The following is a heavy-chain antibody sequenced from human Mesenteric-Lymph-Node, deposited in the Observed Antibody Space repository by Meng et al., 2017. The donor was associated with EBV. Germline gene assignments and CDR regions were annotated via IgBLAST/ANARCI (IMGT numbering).Heavy chain of an antibody. Sequence: QVQLVQSGAGVKKPGSSVKVSCNASGCTFSSYAISWVRQAPGQGLEWMGWINPNTGNPTYAQGFTRRFVFSLDTSFRTAYLQISSLKAEDTAVYYCARVAPSGYRYFDYWGQGTLVTVSS. V-gene: IGHV7-4-1*02. CDR1: GCTFSSYA. D-gene: IGHD3-3*01. CDR2: INPNTGNP. CDR3: ARVAPSGYRYFDY. J-gene: IGHJ4*02.